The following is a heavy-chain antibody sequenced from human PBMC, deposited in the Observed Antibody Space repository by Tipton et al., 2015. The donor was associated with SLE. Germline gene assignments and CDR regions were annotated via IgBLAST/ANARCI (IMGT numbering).Heavy chain of an antibody. D-gene: IGHD6-13*01. CDR3: ARGRRQAAGNDF. CDR2: IYSSGST. J-gene: IGHJ4*02. Sequence: TLSLTCTVSGGSISSNYWSWIRQPPGKGLEWIGYIYSSGSTNYNPSLKSRVIISADTSKSRFSLKVTSVTAADTAVYYCARGRRQAAGNDFWGQGILVTVSS. CDR1: GGSISSNY. V-gene: IGHV4-4*08.